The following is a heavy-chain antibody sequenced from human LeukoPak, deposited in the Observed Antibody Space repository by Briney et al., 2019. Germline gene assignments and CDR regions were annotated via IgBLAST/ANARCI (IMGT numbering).Heavy chain of an antibody. CDR1: GFTFSSYD. CDR3: AKSYYDFWSGYYQTFDY. CDR2: ISDDRSSK. V-gene: IGHV3-30*18. D-gene: IGHD3-3*01. Sequence: PGGSLRLSCAASGFTFSSYDMHWVRQASGKGLEWVAVISDDRSSKYYADSVKGRFTISRDNSKNTLYLQMNSLRAEDTAVYYCAKSYYDFWSGYYQTFDYWGQGTLVTVSS. J-gene: IGHJ4*02.